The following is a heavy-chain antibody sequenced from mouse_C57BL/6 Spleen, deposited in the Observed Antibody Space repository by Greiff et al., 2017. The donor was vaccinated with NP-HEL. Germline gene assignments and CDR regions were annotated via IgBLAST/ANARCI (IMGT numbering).Heavy chain of an antibody. Sequence: VQLKQPGAELVKPGASVKLSCKASGYTFTSYWMHWVKQRPGQGLEWIGMIHPNSGSTKYNEKFKSKATLTVDKSSSTAYMQLSSLTSEDSAVYYCARNYAEYFDVWGTGTTVTVSS. CDR3: ARNYAEYFDV. CDR2: IHPNSGST. V-gene: IGHV1-64*01. D-gene: IGHD1-1*01. J-gene: IGHJ1*03. CDR1: GYTFTSYW.